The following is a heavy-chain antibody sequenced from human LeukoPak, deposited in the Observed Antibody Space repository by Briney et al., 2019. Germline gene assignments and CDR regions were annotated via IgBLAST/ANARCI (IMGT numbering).Heavy chain of an antibody. CDR3: ARGERDFDY. Sequence: GGSLRLSCTFSGLSFSDSAVTWVRQAPGKGLEWIGCTRSKVYSGTTEYAASVKGRITISRDESKSIAYLQMDSLTTEDTAAYFCARGERDFDYWGQGTLVTVSS. CDR1: GLSFSDSA. J-gene: IGHJ4*02. V-gene: IGHV3-49*04. CDR2: TRSKVYSGTT. D-gene: IGHD3-16*01.